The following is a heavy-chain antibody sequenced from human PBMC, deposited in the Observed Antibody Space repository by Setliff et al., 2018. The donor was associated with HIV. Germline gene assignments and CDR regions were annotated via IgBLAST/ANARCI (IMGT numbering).Heavy chain of an antibody. CDR2: IIPIFGTT. CDR1: GGTFSSYA. V-gene: IGHV1-69*13. Sequence: SVKVSCKASGGTFSSYAISWVRRAPGQGPEWMGAIIPIFGTTKYAQRFQGRVTITADASTSTTYMELSSLRSEDTAVYYCATNREQLTMTYYYYYMDVWGKGTTVTVSS. D-gene: IGHD6-13*01. J-gene: IGHJ6*03. CDR3: ATNREQLTMTYYYYYMDV.